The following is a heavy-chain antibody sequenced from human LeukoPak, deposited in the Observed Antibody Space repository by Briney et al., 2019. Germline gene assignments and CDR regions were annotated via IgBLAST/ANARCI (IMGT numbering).Heavy chain of an antibody. CDR2: IYYSGST. CDR3: ARGTPLVVTAILDY. V-gene: IGHV4-30-4*01. J-gene: IGHJ4*02. D-gene: IGHD2-21*02. Sequence: PSQTLSLTCTVSGGSISSGDYYWSWIRQPPGKGLEWIGYIYYSGSTYYNPSLKSRVTISVDTSKNQFSLKLSSVTAADTAVYYCARGTPLVVTAILDYWGQGTLVTVSS. CDR1: GGSISSGDYY.